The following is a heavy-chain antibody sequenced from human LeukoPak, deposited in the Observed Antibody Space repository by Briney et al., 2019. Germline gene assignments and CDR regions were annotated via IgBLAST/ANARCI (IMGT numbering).Heavy chain of an antibody. D-gene: IGHD2-2*02. CDR3: ARRRCSSTSCYRQKYYFDY. CDR1: GGSFSGYY. V-gene: IGHV4-34*01. Sequence: SETLSLTCGGYGGSFSGYYWSWIRQPPGKGLEWIGEINHSGSTNYNPSLKSRVTISVDTSKNQFSLKLSSVTAADTAVYYCARRRCSSTSCYRQKYYFDYWGQGTLVTVSS. CDR2: INHSGST. J-gene: IGHJ4*02.